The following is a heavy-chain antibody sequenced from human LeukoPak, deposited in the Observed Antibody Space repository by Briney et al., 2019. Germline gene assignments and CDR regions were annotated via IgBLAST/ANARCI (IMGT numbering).Heavy chain of an antibody. D-gene: IGHD2-2*02. CDR2: IYYSGST. Sequence: PSETLSLTRTVSGGSISSYYWSWIRQPPGKGLEWIGYIYYSGSTNYNPSLKSRVTISVDTSKNQFSLKLSSVTAADTAVYYCARGRDCSSTSCYSGYYYYGMDVWGQGTTVTVSS. J-gene: IGHJ6*02. CDR1: GGSISSYY. V-gene: IGHV4-59*01. CDR3: ARGRDCSSTSCYSGYYYYGMDV.